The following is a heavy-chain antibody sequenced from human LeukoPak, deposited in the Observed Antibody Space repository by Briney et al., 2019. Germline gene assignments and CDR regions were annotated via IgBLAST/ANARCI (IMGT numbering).Heavy chain of an antibody. V-gene: IGHV3-23*01. CDR3: AKDQHIVGASMFDY. J-gene: IGHJ4*02. CDR1: GFTVSSNY. D-gene: IGHD1-26*01. Sequence: PGGSLRLSCAASGFTVSSNYMSWVRQAPGKGLEWVSAISGSGGSTYYADSVKGRFTISRDHSKNTLYLQMNSLRAEDTAVYYCAKDQHIVGASMFDYWGQGTLVTVSS. CDR2: ISGSGGST.